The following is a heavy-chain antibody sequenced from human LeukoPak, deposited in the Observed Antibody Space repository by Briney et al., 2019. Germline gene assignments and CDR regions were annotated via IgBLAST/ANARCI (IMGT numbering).Heavy chain of an antibody. Sequence: PGGSLRLSCAASGFTFSSYGMHWVRQAPGKGLEWVAVIWYDGSNKYYADSVKGRFTISRDNSKNTLYLQMNSLRAEDTAVYYCARADYYNSSGSRYYYYGMDVWGQGTTVTVSS. V-gene: IGHV3-33*08. CDR2: IWYDGSNK. CDR1: GFTFSSYG. CDR3: ARADYYNSSGSRYYYYGMDV. J-gene: IGHJ6*02. D-gene: IGHD3-22*01.